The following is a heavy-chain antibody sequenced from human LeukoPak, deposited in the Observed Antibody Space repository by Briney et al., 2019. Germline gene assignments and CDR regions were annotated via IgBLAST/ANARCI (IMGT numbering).Heavy chain of an antibody. Sequence: SQTLSLTCAVSGGSISSGGYSWSWIRQPPGKGLEWIGYIYHSGSTYYNPSLKSRVTISVDRSKNQFSLKLSSVTAADTAVYYCARAIPRQQTLTRYSYGSHGFAFDIWGQGTMVTVSS. CDR3: ARAIPRQQTLTRYSYGSHGFAFDI. V-gene: IGHV4-30-2*01. CDR2: IYHSGST. J-gene: IGHJ3*02. D-gene: IGHD5-18*01. CDR1: GGSISSGGYS.